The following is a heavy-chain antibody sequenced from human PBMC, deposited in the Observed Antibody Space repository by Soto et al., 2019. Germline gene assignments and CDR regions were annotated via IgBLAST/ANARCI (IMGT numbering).Heavy chain of an antibody. D-gene: IGHD3-10*01. J-gene: IGHJ6*02. CDR1: GFTFSSYA. Sequence: GSLRLSCAASGFTFSSYAMSWVRQAPGKGLEWVSAISGSGGSTYYADSVKGRFTISRDNSKNTLYLQMNSLRAEDTAVYYCSKGGFGELDGMDVWGQGTTVTVSS. CDR2: ISGSGGST. V-gene: IGHV3-23*01. CDR3: SKGGFGELDGMDV.